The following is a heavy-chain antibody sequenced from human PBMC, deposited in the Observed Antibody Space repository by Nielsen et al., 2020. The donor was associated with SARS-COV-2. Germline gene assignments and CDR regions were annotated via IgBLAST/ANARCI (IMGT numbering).Heavy chain of an antibody. CDR1: GGSIKTNNW. CDR3: ARGDVSDSLDL. D-gene: IGHD5-24*01. J-gene: IGHJ3*01. CDR2: DDRSGST. Sequence: SETLSLTCDVSGGSIKTNNWLTWVHQAPGERLEWIGEDDRSGSTHYNPSLMSRVNISIDTSNNHFSLMLESVTAADTAVYFCARGDVSDSLDLWGRGTTVPVSS. V-gene: IGHV4-4*02.